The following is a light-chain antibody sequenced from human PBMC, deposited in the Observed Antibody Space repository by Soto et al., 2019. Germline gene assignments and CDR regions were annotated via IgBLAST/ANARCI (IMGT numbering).Light chain of an antibody. Sequence: AVVTQEPLLTVSPGGTVTLTCGSSTGAVTNGHYPYWFQQKPGQAPRTLIYDTTNRHSWTPARFSGSLLGGKAALTLSGAQPEDEAEYYCLLSYNGPYVFGTGTKVTVL. J-gene: IGLJ1*01. CDR1: TGAVTNGHY. CDR2: DTT. CDR3: LLSYNGPYV. V-gene: IGLV7-46*01.